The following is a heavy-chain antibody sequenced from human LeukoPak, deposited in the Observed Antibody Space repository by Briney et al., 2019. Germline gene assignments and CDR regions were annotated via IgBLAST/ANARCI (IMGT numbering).Heavy chain of an antibody. J-gene: IGHJ4*02. V-gene: IGHV3-23*01. Sequence: GGSLRISCAASGFTFSSYAMSWVRQAPGKGLEWVSAISGSGGSTYYADSVKGRFSISRDNSKNTLYLQMNSLRAEDTAVYYCSSTSLAWAGFDYWGQGTLVTVSS. D-gene: IGHD2-2*01. CDR1: GFTFSSYA. CDR3: SSTSLAWAGFDY. CDR2: ISGSGGST.